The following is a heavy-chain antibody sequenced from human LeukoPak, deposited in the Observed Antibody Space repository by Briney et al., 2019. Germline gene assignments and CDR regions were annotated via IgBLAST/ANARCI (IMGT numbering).Heavy chain of an antibody. V-gene: IGHV3-48*04. D-gene: IGHD3-22*01. CDR2: ISSSGSTI. CDR3: ARVGSSGYYRDETHDAFDI. Sequence: GGSLRLSCAASGFTFSSYTMTWVRQAPGKGLEWVSYISSSGSTIYYADSVKGRFTISRDNAKNSLYLQMNSLRAEDTAVYYCARVGSSGYYRDETHDAFDIWGQGTMVTVSS. J-gene: IGHJ3*02. CDR1: GFTFSSYT.